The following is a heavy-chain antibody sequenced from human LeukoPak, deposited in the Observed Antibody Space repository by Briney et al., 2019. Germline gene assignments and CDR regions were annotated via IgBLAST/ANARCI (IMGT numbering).Heavy chain of an antibody. Sequence: SETLSLTCAVYGGSFSGYYWSWIRQPPGKGLEWIGEINHSGSTNYNPSLKSRVTISVDTSKNQFSLKLSSVTAADTAVYYCARGRTVVAKSRFDYWGQGTLVTVSS. CDR3: ARGRTVVAKSRFDY. V-gene: IGHV4-34*01. J-gene: IGHJ4*02. CDR1: GGSFSGYY. CDR2: INHSGST. D-gene: IGHD2-15*01.